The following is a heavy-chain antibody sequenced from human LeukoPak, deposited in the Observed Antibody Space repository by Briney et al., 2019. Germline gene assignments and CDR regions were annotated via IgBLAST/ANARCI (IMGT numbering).Heavy chain of an antibody. J-gene: IGHJ3*02. CDR1: GGSISSYY. D-gene: IGHD3-10*01. Sequence: PSETLSLTCTVSGGSISSYYWSWIRQPPGKGLEWIGYIYYSGSTNYNPSLKSRVTISVDTSKNQFSLKLSSETAADTAVYYCARMLGSGSYSPDAFDIWGQGTMVTVSS. CDR3: ARMLGSGSYSPDAFDI. CDR2: IYYSGST. V-gene: IGHV4-59*01.